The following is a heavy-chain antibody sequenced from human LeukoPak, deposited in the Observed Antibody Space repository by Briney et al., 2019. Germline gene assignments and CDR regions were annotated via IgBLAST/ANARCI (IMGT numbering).Heavy chain of an antibody. Sequence: SEXLSLTCAVSGYSISSGYYWGWIRQPPGKGLEGIGSIYHSGSTYYNPSLKRRVTISVDTSKNQFSLKLSSVTAADTAVYYCARCGYAPILWYFDLWGRGTLVTVSS. D-gene: IGHD5-18*01. CDR1: GYSISSGYY. J-gene: IGHJ2*01. V-gene: IGHV4-38-2*01. CDR3: ARCGYAPILWYFDL. CDR2: IYHSGST.